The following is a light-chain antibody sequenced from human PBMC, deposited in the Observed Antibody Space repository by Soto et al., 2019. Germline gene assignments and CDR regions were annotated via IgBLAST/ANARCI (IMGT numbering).Light chain of an antibody. J-gene: IGKJ1*01. CDR3: QQYGSSPPWT. CDR2: GAS. V-gene: IGKV3-15*01. CDR1: QSVSSN. Sequence: EIVLTQSPGTLSLSPGERATLSCRASQSVSSNLAWYQHKPGQAPRLLIYGASTRATGIPARFSGSGSGAEFTLTISSLQSEDFAVYYCQQYGSSPPWTFGQGTKVDIK.